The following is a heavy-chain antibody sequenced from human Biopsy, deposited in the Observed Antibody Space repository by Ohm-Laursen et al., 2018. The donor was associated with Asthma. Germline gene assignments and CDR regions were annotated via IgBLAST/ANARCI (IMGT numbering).Heavy chain of an antibody. CDR1: GYTFNSAG. V-gene: IGHV1-18*01. CDR2: ISVYNGNT. J-gene: IGHJ6*02. Sequence: DSVKVSCKPSGYTFNSAGITWVRQAPGQGLEWMGWISVYNGNTKVAQKLQDRVTMITDTSTSTAYMELRSLRSDDTAVYFCARAVDYSHYYGIDVWGQGTTVTVS. CDR3: ARAVDYSHYYGIDV. D-gene: IGHD3-10*01.